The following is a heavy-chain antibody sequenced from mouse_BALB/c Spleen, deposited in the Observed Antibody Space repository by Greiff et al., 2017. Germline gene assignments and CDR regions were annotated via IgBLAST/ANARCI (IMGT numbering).Heavy chain of an antibody. CDR3: VRNWNNYSAMDY. D-gene: IGHD4-1*01. Sequence: VQGVESGPGLVAPSQSLSITCTVSGFSLTSYDISWIRQPPGKGLEWLGVIWTGGGTNYNSAFMSRLSISKDNSKSQVFLKMNSLQTDDTAIYYCVRNWNNYSAMDYWGQGTSVTVSS. V-gene: IGHV2-9-2*01. J-gene: IGHJ4*01. CDR1: GFSLTSYD. CDR2: IWTGGGT.